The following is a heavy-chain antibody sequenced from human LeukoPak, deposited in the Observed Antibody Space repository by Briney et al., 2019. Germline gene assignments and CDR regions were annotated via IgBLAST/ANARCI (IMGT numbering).Heavy chain of an antibody. D-gene: IGHD2-15*01. Sequence: QSGGSLRLSCAASGFTFSSYEMNWVRQAPGKGLEWVSYISSSGSTIYWADSLKGRFTISRDNARNSLYLQMNSLRAEDAAVYYCAKAPVTSCSGVYCYPFDYWGQGTLVTVSS. CDR1: GFTFSSYE. V-gene: IGHV3-48*03. CDR3: AKAPVTSCSGVYCYPFDY. CDR2: ISSSGSTI. J-gene: IGHJ4*02.